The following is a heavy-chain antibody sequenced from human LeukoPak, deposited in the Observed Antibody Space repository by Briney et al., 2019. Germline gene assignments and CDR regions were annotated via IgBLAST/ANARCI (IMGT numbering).Heavy chain of an antibody. CDR1: WDSLYSNRVG. Sequence: QTLSLTRDISWDSLYSNRVGWSWIRQSPSRGLEWLGRTYFRSKRYYDYAVSVISRITINPDTSKNQFSLHLNSVTPEDTAVYYCARQAVAARGLDYWGQGTLVTVSS. CDR3: ARQAVAARGLDY. D-gene: IGHD6-19*01. J-gene: IGHJ4*02. V-gene: IGHV6-1*01. CDR2: TYFRSKRYY.